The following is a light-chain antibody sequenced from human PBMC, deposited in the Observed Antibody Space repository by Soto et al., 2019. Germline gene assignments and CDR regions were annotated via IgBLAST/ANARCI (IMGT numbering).Light chain of an antibody. V-gene: IGKV3-20*01. CDR1: QSVSSTY. CDR2: GAS. Sequence: EIVLTQSPGTLSLSPGERATLSCRASQSVSSTYSAWYQQKPGQDPRLLIYGASSRTTGMPDRVSGSGSATDFSLTISRLEPEDFAVYYCQHYGSLVLTFGGGTKVEIK. CDR3: QHYGSLVLT. J-gene: IGKJ4*01.